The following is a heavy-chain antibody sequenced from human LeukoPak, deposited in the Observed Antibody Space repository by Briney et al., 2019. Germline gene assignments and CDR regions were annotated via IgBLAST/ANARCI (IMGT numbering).Heavy chain of an antibody. V-gene: IGHV3-23*01. CDR3: GQDPNGNYIGAFDF. CDR1: GLIFHNYA. Sequence: GGSLRLSCAASGLIFHNYALVWIRRAPGKGPELVSAILGGGGTFYADAVKGRFTISRDNSKNTLYLQMNSLRAEDTATYYCGQDPNGNYIGAFDFWGRGTMVTVSS. D-gene: IGHD4-17*01. J-gene: IGHJ3*01. CDR2: ILGGGGT.